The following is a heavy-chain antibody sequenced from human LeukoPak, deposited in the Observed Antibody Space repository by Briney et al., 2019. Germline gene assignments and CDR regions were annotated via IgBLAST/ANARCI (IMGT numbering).Heavy chain of an antibody. Sequence: SVKVSCKPSGYTFTTFDINWVRQATRHGLEWMGWMNPNSGNTGYAQKFQGRVTMTRNTSINTAYMDLSSLRSEDTAVYYCARWYGSGSYRDYYYMDVWGKGTTVTVSS. CDR1: GYTFTTFD. CDR2: MNPNSGNT. D-gene: IGHD3-10*01. CDR3: ARWYGSGSYRDYYYMDV. J-gene: IGHJ6*03. V-gene: IGHV1-8*01.